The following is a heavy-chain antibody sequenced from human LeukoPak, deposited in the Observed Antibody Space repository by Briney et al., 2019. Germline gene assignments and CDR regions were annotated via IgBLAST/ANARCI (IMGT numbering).Heavy chain of an antibody. CDR3: AREPEGSGYIPFDY. J-gene: IGHJ4*02. CDR2: IIPIFGIA. CDR1: GGTFSSYA. D-gene: IGHD3-22*01. V-gene: IGHV1-69*04. Sequence: GASVKVSCKASGGTFSSYAISWVRQAPGQGLEWMGRIIPIFGIANYAQKLQGRVTITADKSTSTAYMELSSLRSEDTAVYYCAREPEGSGYIPFDYWGQGTLVTVSS.